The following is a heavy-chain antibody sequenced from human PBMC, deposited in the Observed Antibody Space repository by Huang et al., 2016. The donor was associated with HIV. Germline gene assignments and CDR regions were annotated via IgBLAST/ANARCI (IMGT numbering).Heavy chain of an antibody. CDR1: GYSFASYD. CDR2: MNPNSGNT. V-gene: IGHV1-8*01. J-gene: IGHJ4*02. D-gene: IGHD6-6*01. Sequence: QVQLVQSGAEVRKPGASVKVSCEASGYSFASYDINWVRQATGQGLEWRGGMNPNSGNTGYAQKFQGRFTMTRNTSISTAYMELSSLRSEDTAKYFCVRGWYIAALPYFDYWGQGTLVTVSS. CDR3: VRGWYIAALPYFDY.